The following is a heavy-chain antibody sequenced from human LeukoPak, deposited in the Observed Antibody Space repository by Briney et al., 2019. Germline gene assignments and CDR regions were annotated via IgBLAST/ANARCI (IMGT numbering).Heavy chain of an antibody. CDR3: ARVGNNWVSSGGTHTDFLDL. V-gene: IGHV4-39*01. J-gene: IGHJ3*01. Sequence: PSETLSLTCTVSGGSISGTSYYWGCFRPPPGKGLELIGSISYSGSTYYNPSLKSRVTVFIDTDKKQFYLTLNSMTATDTSVYHCARVGNNWVSSGGTHTDFLDLWGQGTMVTVSP. D-gene: IGHD1-20*01. CDR1: GGSISGTSYY. CDR2: ISYSGST.